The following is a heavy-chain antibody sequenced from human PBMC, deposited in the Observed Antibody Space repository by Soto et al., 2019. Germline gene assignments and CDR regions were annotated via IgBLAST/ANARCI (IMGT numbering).Heavy chain of an antibody. CDR3: ARDGPPTTTGVGPSYTMDV. Sequence: QMQLVQSGAEVKKPGASVKVSCKASGYTFTSYQMHWVRQAPGQGLEWMGIIKPSGGRITYAPRFQGRVMMSRDTSTNTVYMELRGLRSEDTAVYYCARDGPPTTTGVGPSYTMDVWGQGTTVTVS. CDR2: IKPSGGRI. J-gene: IGHJ6*02. CDR1: GYTFTSYQ. V-gene: IGHV1-46*01. D-gene: IGHD3-3*01.